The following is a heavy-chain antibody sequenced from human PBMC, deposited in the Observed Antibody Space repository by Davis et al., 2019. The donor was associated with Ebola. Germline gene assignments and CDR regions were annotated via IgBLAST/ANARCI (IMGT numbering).Heavy chain of an antibody. CDR2: INAGNGNT. V-gene: IGHV1-3*01. D-gene: IGHD6-6*01. CDR1: GYTFTSYA. J-gene: IGHJ6*02. Sequence: AASVKVSCKASGYTFTSYAMHWVRQAPGQRLEWMGWINAGNGNTKYSQKFQGRVTITRDTSASTAYMEVSSLRSEDTAVYYCARGSSKAYYYYGMDVWGQGTTVTVSS. CDR3: ARGSSKAYYYYGMDV.